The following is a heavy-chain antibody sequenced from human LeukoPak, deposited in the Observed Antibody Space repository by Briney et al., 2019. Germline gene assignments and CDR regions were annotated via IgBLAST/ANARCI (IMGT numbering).Heavy chain of an antibody. CDR2: ISYDGSNK. CDR1: GFTFSSYG. J-gene: IGHJ5*02. V-gene: IGHV3-30*03. Sequence: GGSLRLSCAASGFTFSSYGMHWVRQAPGKGLEWVAVISYDGSNKYYADSVKGRFTISRDNAKNTLYLQMNSLRAEDTAVYYCARDLDGSGDYHWFDPWGQGTLVTVSS. CDR3: ARDLDGSGDYHWFDP. D-gene: IGHD3-10*01.